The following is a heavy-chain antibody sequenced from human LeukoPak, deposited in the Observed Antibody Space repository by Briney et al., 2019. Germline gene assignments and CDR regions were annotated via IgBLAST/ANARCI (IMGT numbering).Heavy chain of an antibody. D-gene: IGHD6-13*01. Sequence: SETLSLTCAVYGGSFSGYYWSWIRQPPGKGLEWIGEINHSGSTNYNPSLKSRVTISVDTSKNQFSLKLSSVTAADTAVYYCALQGRWGAAAGFDYWGKGTLVTVSS. V-gene: IGHV4-34*01. J-gene: IGHJ4*02. CDR2: INHSGST. CDR3: ALQGRWGAAAGFDY. CDR1: GGSFSGYY.